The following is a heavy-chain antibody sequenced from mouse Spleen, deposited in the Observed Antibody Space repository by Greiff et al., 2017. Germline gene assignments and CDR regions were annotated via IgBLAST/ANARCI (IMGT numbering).Heavy chain of an antibody. D-gene: IGHD4-1*01. V-gene: IGHV3-6*01. Sequence: EVQLVESGPGLVKPSQSLSLTCSVTGYSITSGYYWNWIRQFPGNKLEWMGYISYDGSNNYNPSLKNRISITRDTSKNQFFLKLNSVTTEDTATYYCARDKTSWGSDYWGQGTTLTVSS. CDR2: ISYDGSN. CDR1: GYSITSGYY. CDR3: ARDKTSWGSDY. J-gene: IGHJ2*01.